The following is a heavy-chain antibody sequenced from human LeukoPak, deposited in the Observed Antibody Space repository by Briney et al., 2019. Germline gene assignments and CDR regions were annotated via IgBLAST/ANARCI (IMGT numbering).Heavy chain of an antibody. V-gene: IGHV3-48*04. Sequence: GGSLRLSCAASGFSFSSHGMSWVRQAPGKGLEWVSYISSSGSTIYYADSVKGRFTISRDNAKNSLYLQMSSLTPEDTAVYYCARNYDVLTGYPYYFDHWGQGILVTVSS. CDR3: ARNYDVLTGYPYYFDH. CDR1: GFSFSSHG. CDR2: ISSSGSTI. J-gene: IGHJ4*02. D-gene: IGHD3-9*01.